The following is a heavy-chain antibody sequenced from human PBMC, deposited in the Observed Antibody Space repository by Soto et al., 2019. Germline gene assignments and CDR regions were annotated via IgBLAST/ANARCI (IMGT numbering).Heavy chain of an antibody. J-gene: IGHJ4*02. CDR1: GGSISSSSYY. CDR2: IYYSGST. D-gene: IGHD3-3*01. CDR3: ASPYYDFWSGYYRGGVDY. V-gene: IGHV4-39*01. Sequence: QLQLQESGPGLVKPSETLSLTCTVSGGSISSSSYYWGWIRQPPGKGLEWIGSIYYSGSTYYNPSLKSRVPISVDTSKNQFSLKLSSVTAADTAVYYCASPYYDFWSGYYRGGVDYWGQGTLVTVSS.